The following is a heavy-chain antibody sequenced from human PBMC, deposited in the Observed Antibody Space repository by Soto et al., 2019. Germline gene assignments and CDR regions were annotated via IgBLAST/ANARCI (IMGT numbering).Heavy chain of an antibody. D-gene: IGHD3-3*01. V-gene: IGHV1-3*01. J-gene: IGHJ6*02. CDR2: INAGNGNT. CDR3: ARGRAYYDFGGGYNRDYYGRGV. Sequence: ASVKVSCKASGYTFTSYAMHWVRQAPGQRLEWMGWINAGNGNTKYSQKFQGRVTMTRNTSISTAYMELSSLRSEDTAVYYCARGRAYYDFGGGYNRDYYGRGVWDQETTVTVSS. CDR1: GYTFTSYA.